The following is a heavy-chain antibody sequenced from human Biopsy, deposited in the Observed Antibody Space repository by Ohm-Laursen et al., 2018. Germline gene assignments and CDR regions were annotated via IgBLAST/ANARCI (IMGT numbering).Heavy chain of an antibody. V-gene: IGHV1-2*02. CDR2: INCKTGAT. D-gene: IGHD2-8*01. CDR3: ARDPLNGHKHFDY. J-gene: IGHJ4*02. Sequence: ASVKASCNASSYTFTGYNIHWMRQAPGQGLEWLGYINCKTGATNYAQKFQGTVTMTRDTSISTAYLALGSLRSADTAIYYCARDPLNGHKHFDYWGQGSLVTVSS. CDR1: SYTFTGYN.